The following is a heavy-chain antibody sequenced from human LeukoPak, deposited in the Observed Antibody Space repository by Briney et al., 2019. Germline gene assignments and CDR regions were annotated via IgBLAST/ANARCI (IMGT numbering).Heavy chain of an antibody. J-gene: IGHJ5*02. Sequence: SETLSLTCTVSGGSISSGGYYWSWIRQHPGKGLEWIGNIYYTGSNYYNPSLKSRVTISVDTSKNQFSLKLRSVTAADTAVYYCAGGGQGCSSTNCYFWFDPWGQGTLVTVSS. D-gene: IGHD2-2*01. CDR1: GGSISSGGYY. V-gene: IGHV4-31*03. CDR2: IYYTGSN. CDR3: AGGGQGCSSTNCYFWFDP.